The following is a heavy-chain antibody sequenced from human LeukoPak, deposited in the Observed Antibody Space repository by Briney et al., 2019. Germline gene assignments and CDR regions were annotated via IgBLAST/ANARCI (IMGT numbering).Heavy chain of an antibody. CDR1: GFTFSSYG. V-gene: IGHV3-30*18. Sequence: GGSLRLSCAASGFTFSSYGMHWVRQAPGKGLEWVAVISYDGSNKYYADSVKGRFTISRDNSNNTLYLQMNSLRAEDTAVYYCAKEVVPAAMSNWFDRWGQGTLVTVSS. J-gene: IGHJ5*02. CDR2: ISYDGSNK. D-gene: IGHD2-2*01. CDR3: AKEVVPAAMSNWFDR.